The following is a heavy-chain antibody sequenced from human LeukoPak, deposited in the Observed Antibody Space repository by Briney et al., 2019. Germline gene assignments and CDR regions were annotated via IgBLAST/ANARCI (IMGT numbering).Heavy chain of an antibody. CDR2: INAGNGNT. D-gene: IGHD4-17*01. V-gene: IGHV1-3*01. CDR3: ARGEDYGDYGY. CDR1: GYTFTSYV. Sequence: GASVKVSCKASGYTFTSYVMHWVRQAPGQRLEWMGWINAGNGNTKYSQKFQGRVTITRDTSATTAYMELSSLRSEDTAVYYCARGEDYGDYGYWGQGTLVTVSS. J-gene: IGHJ4*02.